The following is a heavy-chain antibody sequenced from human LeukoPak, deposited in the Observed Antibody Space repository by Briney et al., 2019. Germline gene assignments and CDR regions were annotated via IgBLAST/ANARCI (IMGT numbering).Heavy chain of an antibody. CDR3: ARAGPNLIAAPT. D-gene: IGHD6-6*01. CDR1: GGSITSSSYY. V-gene: IGHV4-39*07. J-gene: IGHJ5*02. CDR2: IYHSGTTYSGST. Sequence: SETLSLTCTVSGGSITSSSYYWGWIRQPPGKGLEWIGSIYHSGTTYSGSTYYNPSLKSRVTISLDTSKNQFSLKLSSVTAADTAVYYCARAGPNLIAAPTWGQGTLVTVSS.